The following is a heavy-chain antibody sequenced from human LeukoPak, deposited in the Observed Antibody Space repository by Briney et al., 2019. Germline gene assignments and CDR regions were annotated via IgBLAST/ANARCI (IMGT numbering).Heavy chain of an antibody. Sequence: ASVKVSCKASGYTFTSYGISWVRQAPGQGLEWMGWISAYNGNTNCAQKLQGRVTMTTGTSTSTAYMELRSLRSDDTAVYYCARDHPLRYFDFYYYYYYMDVWGKGTTVTVSS. V-gene: IGHV1-18*01. CDR1: GYTFTSYG. CDR2: ISAYNGNT. CDR3: ARDHPLRYFDFYYYYYYMDV. J-gene: IGHJ6*03. D-gene: IGHD3-9*01.